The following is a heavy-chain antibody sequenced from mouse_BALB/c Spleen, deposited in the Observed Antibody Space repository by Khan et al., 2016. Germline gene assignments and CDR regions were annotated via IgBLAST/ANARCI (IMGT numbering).Heavy chain of an antibody. J-gene: IGHJ1*01. Sequence: EVQLQESGPGLVKPSQSLSLTCTVTGYSITSDYAWNWIRQFPGNKLEWMGYISYSGNTNYNPSLKSRISITRDTSKNQFFLQLNSVTSEDTATYYCARGGYDYDWYFYVWGAGTTVTVSS. CDR3: ARGGYDYDWYFYV. CDR1: GYSITSDYA. D-gene: IGHD2-4*01. CDR2: ISYSGNT. V-gene: IGHV3-2*02.